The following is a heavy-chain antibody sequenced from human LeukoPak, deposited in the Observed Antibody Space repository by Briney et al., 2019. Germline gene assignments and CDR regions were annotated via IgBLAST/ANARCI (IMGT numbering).Heavy chain of an antibody. V-gene: IGHV4-4*02. CDR2: ICHSGST. Sequence: SGTLSLTCAVSGGSISSSNWWSWVRQPPGKGLEWIGEICHSGSTSYNPSLKSRVTISVDSFKNQFSLKLSSVTAADTAVYYCARYAYSYGGYYFDYWGQGTLVTVSS. CDR3: ARYAYSYGGYYFDY. D-gene: IGHD5-18*01. CDR1: GGSISSSNW. J-gene: IGHJ4*02.